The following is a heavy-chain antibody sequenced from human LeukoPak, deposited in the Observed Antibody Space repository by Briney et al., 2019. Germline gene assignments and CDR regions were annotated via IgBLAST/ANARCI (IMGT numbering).Heavy chain of an antibody. V-gene: IGHV4-59*08. J-gene: IGHJ6*03. CDR3: ARRLAHTVTTFYYYYYMDV. Sequence: SETLSLTCTVSGGSISSYYWSWIRQPPGKGLEWIGYIYYSGSTNYNPSLKSRVTISVDTSKSQFSLKLSSVTAADTAVYYCARRLAHTVTTFYYYYYMDVWGKGTTVTVSS. D-gene: IGHD4-11*01. CDR1: GGSISSYY. CDR2: IYYSGST.